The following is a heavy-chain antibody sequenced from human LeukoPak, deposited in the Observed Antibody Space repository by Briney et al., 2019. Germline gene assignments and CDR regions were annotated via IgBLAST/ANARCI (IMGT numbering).Heavy chain of an antibody. J-gene: IGHJ4*02. Sequence: GGSLRLSCAASGFTFSNYAMSWVRQAPGKGLEWVSVISGSGGSTYYADSVKGRFTISRDNSKNTLYLQMNSLRAEDTAVYYCAKDEGLVVVTAILYWGQGTLVTVSS. D-gene: IGHD2-21*02. CDR3: AKDEGLVVVTAILY. CDR1: GFTFSNYA. CDR2: ISGSGGST. V-gene: IGHV3-23*01.